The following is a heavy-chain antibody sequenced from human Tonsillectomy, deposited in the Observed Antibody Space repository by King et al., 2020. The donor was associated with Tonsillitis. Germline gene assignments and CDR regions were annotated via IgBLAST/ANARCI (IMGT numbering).Heavy chain of an antibody. CDR2: ISTYNGNI. CDR1: GYTFTSYG. Sequence: QLVQSGAEVKKPGASVKVSCKATGYTFTSYGISWVRQAPGQGLEWMGWISTYNGNINYAQNLQGRVTMTTDTSTSPAYMELRSLRSDDTAVYYCARITPFGMGILYYFDYWGQGTLVTVSS. CDR3: ARITPFGMGILYYFDY. D-gene: IGHD3-16*01. V-gene: IGHV1-18*04. J-gene: IGHJ4*02.